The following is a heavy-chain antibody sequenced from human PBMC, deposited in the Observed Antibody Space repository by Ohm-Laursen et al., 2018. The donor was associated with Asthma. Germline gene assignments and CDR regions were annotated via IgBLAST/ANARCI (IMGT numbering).Heavy chain of an antibody. V-gene: IGHV3-21*01. D-gene: IGHD1-26*01. CDR2: ISTASTFI. J-gene: IGHJ1*01. CDR1: GYTFSGYN. CDR3: ARSGPEWELPWREYSLDH. Sequence: SLRLSCAASGYTFSGYNIHWVRQVPGKGLEWVASISTASTFISYADSGRCRFTTSRDNAKNSVYLQMNSLRAEDTALYYCARSGPEWELPWREYSLDHWGQGTQVTVSS.